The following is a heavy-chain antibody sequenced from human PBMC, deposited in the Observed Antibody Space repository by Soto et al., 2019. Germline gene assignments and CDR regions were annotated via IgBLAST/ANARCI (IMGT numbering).Heavy chain of an antibody. V-gene: IGHV3-23*01. D-gene: IGHD1-26*01. J-gene: IGHJ4*02. CDR2: ISGRGENT. Sequence: EVHLLESGGGLVQPGGSLRVTCIASGFTFNNYGMSWVRQAPGQGLEWVSGISGRGENTYYADSVKGRFTISRDNSKNTLFLQMNSLRAEDTAIYYCAKDPRGPELWGQGTLVTVSS. CDR1: GFTFNNYG. CDR3: AKDPRGPEL.